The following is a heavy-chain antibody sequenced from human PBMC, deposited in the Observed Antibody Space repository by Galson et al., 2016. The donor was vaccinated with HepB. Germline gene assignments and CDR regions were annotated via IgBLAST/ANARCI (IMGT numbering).Heavy chain of an antibody. J-gene: IGHJ6*02. Sequence: SLRLSCAASGFPFDDFAMHWVRQTPTKGLEWVASITWNGKIEDYADSVKGRFTLSRDNAENSLHLQMNSLRPEDAALYYCAKDRVNLNYYHLYGMGVWGQGTTVTVSS. CDR1: GFPFDDFA. CDR3: AKDRVNLNYYHLYGMGV. V-gene: IGHV3-9*01. CDR2: ITWNGKIE.